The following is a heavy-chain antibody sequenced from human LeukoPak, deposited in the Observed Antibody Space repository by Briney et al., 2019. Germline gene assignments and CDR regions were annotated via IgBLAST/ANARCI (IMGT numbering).Heavy chain of an antibody. V-gene: IGHV3-66*02. CDR1: GFTVSSNY. D-gene: IGHD3-3*01. CDR3: ARDGKGYYDFWSGYSHDAFDI. CDR2: IYSGGST. J-gene: IGHJ3*02. Sequence: GGSLRLSCAASGFTVSSNYMSWVRQAPGKGLEWVSVIYSGGSTYYADSVKGRFTISRDNSKNTLYLQMNSLRGEDTAVYYCARDGKGYYDFWSGYSHDAFDIWGQGTMVTVSS.